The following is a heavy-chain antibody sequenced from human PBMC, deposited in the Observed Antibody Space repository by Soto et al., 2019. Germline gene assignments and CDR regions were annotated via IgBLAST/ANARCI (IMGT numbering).Heavy chain of an antibody. D-gene: IGHD3-22*01. CDR1: GGSISSGDYY. Sequence: ASETLSLTCTVSGGSISSGDYYWSWIRQPPGKGLEWIGYIYYSGSTYYNPSLKSRVTISVDTSKNQFSLKLSSVTAADTAVYYCARDGPYGEDEYYYDSSGYTWGQGTLVTVSS. J-gene: IGHJ5*02. CDR2: IYYSGST. CDR3: ARDGPYGEDEYYYDSSGYT. V-gene: IGHV4-30-4*01.